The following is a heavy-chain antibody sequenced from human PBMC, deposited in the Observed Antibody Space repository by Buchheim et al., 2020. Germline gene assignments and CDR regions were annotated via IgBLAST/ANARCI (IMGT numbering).Heavy chain of an antibody. J-gene: IGHJ6*02. CDR1: GYTFTSYD. Sequence: QVQLVQSGAEVKKPGASVKVSCKASGYTFTSYDINWVRQATGQGLEWMGWMNPNSGNTGYAQKFQGRVTMTRNTSISTSYMELSSLRSEDTAVYYCARGAHCSGGSCYYYYGMDVWGQGTT. V-gene: IGHV1-8*01. CDR2: MNPNSGNT. D-gene: IGHD2-15*01. CDR3: ARGAHCSGGSCYYYYGMDV.